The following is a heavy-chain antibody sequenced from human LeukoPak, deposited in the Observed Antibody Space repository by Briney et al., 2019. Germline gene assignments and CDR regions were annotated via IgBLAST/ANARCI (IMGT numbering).Heavy chain of an antibody. J-gene: IGHJ6*03. D-gene: IGHD3-3*01. Sequence: SETLSLTCAVYGGSFSGYYWSWVRQPPGKGLEWIGEINHSGSTNYSPSLKSRVTISVDTSENQFSLKLSSVTAADTAVYYCARRSWGVVIPYYYYYMDVWGKGTTVTVSS. CDR1: GGSFSGYY. V-gene: IGHV4-34*01. CDR2: INHSGST. CDR3: ARRSWGVVIPYYYYYMDV.